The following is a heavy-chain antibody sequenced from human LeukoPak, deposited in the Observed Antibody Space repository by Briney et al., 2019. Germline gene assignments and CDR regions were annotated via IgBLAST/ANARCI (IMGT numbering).Heavy chain of an antibody. V-gene: IGHV1-18*01. CDR3: ARSSSGWQDDY. Sequence: GASVKVSCKASGYTFTSYGISWVRQAPGQGLEWMGWISAYNGNTNYARKLQGRVTMTTDTSTNTAYMELRSLRSDDTAVCYCARSSSGWQDDYWGQGTLVTVSS. CDR2: ISAYNGNT. CDR1: GYTFTSYG. D-gene: IGHD6-19*01. J-gene: IGHJ4*02.